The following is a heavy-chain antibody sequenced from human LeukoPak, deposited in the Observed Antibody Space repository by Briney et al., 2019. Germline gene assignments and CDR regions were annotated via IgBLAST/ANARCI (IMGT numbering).Heavy chain of an antibody. CDR2: IYHDGST. J-gene: IGHJ5*02. CDR1: GYSISSGYY. D-gene: IGHD3-22*01. CDR3: ARAFSYRDRNDYFYNWFDP. Sequence: SETLSLTCTVSGYSISSGYYWGWIRQPPGKGLEWIGGIYHDGSTYYNPSLESRVTISVDTSKNQLSLNLNSVAAADTAVYYFARAFSYRDRNDYFYNWFDPWGQGTLVIVSS. V-gene: IGHV4-38-2*02.